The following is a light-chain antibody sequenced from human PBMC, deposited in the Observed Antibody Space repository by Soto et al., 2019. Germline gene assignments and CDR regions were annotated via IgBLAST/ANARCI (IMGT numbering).Light chain of an antibody. CDR2: GAS. CDR3: QQYNNWTRT. CDR1: QSVSSN. J-gene: IGKJ1*01. Sequence: EIVMTQSPATLSVSPGESATLSCRASQSVSSNLAWYQQTPVQAHRLLIYGASTRATGIPARFSGSGSGTEFTLTISSLQSEDFAVYYCQQYNNWTRTVGQGTKVEIK. V-gene: IGKV3-15*01.